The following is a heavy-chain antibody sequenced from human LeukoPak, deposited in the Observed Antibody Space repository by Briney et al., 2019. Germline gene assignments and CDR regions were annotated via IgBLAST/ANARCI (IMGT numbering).Heavy chain of an antibody. J-gene: IGHJ5*01. CDR1: GASFISYY. Sequence: SETLSLTCTVSGASFISYYWSRIRQPPGKGLEWIGYIYTSGNTNYNPSLKSRVTISVDTSKNQFSLKLNSVTAADTAVYYCARTLLRSWFDSWGQGTLVTVSS. D-gene: IGHD2-15*01. V-gene: IGHV4-4*09. CDR3: ARTLLRSWFDS. CDR2: IYTSGNT.